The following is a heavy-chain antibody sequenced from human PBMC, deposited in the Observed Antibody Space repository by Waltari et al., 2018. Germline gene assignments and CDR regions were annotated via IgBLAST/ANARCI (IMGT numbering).Heavy chain of an antibody. D-gene: IGHD5-18*01. V-gene: IGHV4-4*07. CDR1: GCSVSNFY. CDR3: AAEPYSYGYFNY. CDR2: FHISGST. J-gene: IGHJ4*02. Sequence: QVQLQESGPGVLKPSETLSLTCAVSGCSVSNFYWSWIRRPAGKGLEWIGRFHISGSTSYNPTLASRVTLSLDTSKNQFSLRLKSVTAADTATYYCAAEPYSYGYFNYWGQGTLVTVSA.